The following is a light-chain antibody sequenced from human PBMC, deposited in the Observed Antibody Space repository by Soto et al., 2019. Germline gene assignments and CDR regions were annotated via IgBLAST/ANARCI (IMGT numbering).Light chain of an antibody. CDR2: AAS. CDR3: QQSYSTTWT. CDR1: QSINFF. V-gene: IGKV1-39*01. J-gene: IGKJ1*01. Sequence: DIQMTQSPFSLSASVVDRVTITCLASQSINFFLNWYQQRPGEAPKLLIYAASSLQSGVPSRFSGSGSGTDFTLTISSLQPEDFTTYYCQQSYSTTWTFGQGTKVDIK.